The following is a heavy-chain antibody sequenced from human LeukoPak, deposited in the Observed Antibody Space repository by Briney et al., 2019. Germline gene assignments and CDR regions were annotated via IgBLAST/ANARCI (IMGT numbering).Heavy chain of an antibody. V-gene: IGHV1-69*05. J-gene: IGHJ4*02. Sequence: SVKVSCKASGGTFSSYAIGWVRQAPGQGLEWMGRIIPIFGTANYAQKFQGRVTITTDESTSTAYMELSSLRSEDTAVYYCAREAMVVTPPFDYWGQGTLVTVSS. D-gene: IGHD2-21*02. CDR2: IIPIFGTA. CDR3: AREAMVVTPPFDY. CDR1: GGTFSSYA.